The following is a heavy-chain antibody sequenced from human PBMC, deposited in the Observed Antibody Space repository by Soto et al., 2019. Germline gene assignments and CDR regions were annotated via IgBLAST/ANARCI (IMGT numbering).Heavy chain of an antibody. CDR1: GYTFSGYF. CDR3: ARGYYSSSWRVFDY. V-gene: IGHV1-2*02. Sequence: QVQLVQSGADMKKPGASVKVSCKTSGYTFSGYFMHWLRQAPGQGLEWMGWMNPNSGGTDYAQNFQGRVSMTWDTSISTAYMELSRLRSDDTAIYYCARGYYSSSWRVFDYWGPGTLVTVSS. D-gene: IGHD6-13*01. CDR2: MNPNSGGT. J-gene: IGHJ4*02.